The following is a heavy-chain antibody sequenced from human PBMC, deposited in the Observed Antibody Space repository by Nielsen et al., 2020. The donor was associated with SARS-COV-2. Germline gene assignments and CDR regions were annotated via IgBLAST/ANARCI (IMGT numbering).Heavy chain of an antibody. D-gene: IGHD3-16*01. CDR3: VRGDYMDV. J-gene: IGHJ6*03. Sequence: VRQMPGKGLEWMGRIDPSDSYTNYSPSFQGQVSISVDKSITTAYLQWSSLKASDTAMYYCVRGDYMDVWGTGTTVTVSS. V-gene: IGHV5-10-1*04. CDR2: IDPSDSYT.